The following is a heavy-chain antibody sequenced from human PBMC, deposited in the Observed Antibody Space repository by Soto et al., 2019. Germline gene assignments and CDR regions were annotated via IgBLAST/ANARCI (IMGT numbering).Heavy chain of an antibody. Sequence: ASVKVSCKASGGTFSSYAISWVRQAPGQGLEWMGGIIPIFGTANYAQKFQGRVTITADKSTSTAYMELSSLRYEDTAVYYCARDKMVYAMYYDYGMDVWGQGTTVTVSS. J-gene: IGHJ6*01. V-gene: IGHV1-69*06. CDR1: GGTFSSYA. CDR2: IIPIFGTA. CDR3: ARDKMVYAMYYDYGMDV. D-gene: IGHD2-8*01.